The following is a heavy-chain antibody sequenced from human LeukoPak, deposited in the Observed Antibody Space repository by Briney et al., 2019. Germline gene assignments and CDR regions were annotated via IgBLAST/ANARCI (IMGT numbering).Heavy chain of an antibody. CDR1: GFTFSSYA. Sequence: GRSLRLSCAASGFTFSSYAMHWVRQAPGKGLEWVAVISYDGSNKYYADYVKGRFTISRDNSKNTLYLQMNSLRAEDTAVYYCASGRRHNQANDYWGQGTLVTVSS. J-gene: IGHJ4*02. CDR2: ISYDGSNK. CDR3: ASGRRHNQANDY. V-gene: IGHV3-30*04. D-gene: IGHD1-26*01.